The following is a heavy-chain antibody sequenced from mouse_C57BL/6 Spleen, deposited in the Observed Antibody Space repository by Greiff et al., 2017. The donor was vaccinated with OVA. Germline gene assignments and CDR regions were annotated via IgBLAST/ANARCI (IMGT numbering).Heavy chain of an antibody. D-gene: IGHD2-5*01. CDR3: ARGDYSNYGFAY. CDR1: GYTFTSYW. CDR2: INPSNGGT. Sequence: QVQLQQPGPELVKPGASVKLSCKASGYTFTSYWMHWVKQRPGQGLEWIGNINPSNGGTNYNEKFKSKATLTVDKSSSTAYMQLSSLTSEDSAVYYCARGDYSNYGFAYWGQGTLVTVSA. J-gene: IGHJ3*01. V-gene: IGHV1-53*01.